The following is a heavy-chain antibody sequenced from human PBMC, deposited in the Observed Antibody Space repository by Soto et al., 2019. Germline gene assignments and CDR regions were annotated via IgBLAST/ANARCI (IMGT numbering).Heavy chain of an antibody. CDR2: INAGNGNT. CDR1: GYTFTSYA. D-gene: IGHD2-2*02. CDR3: ARDLRVVGYCISTSCYTTYPPSYGMDV. V-gene: IGHV1-3*01. J-gene: IGHJ6*02. Sequence: ASVKVSCTASGYTFTSYAMHWVRQAPGQRLEWMGWINAGNGNTKYSQKFQGRVTITRDTSASTAYMELSSLRSEDTAVYYCARDLRVVGYCISTSCYTTYPPSYGMDVWGQGTTVTVSS.